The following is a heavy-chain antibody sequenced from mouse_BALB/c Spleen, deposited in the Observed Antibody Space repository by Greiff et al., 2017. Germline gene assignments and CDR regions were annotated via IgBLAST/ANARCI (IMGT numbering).Heavy chain of an antibody. J-gene: IGHJ1*01. CDR1: GYTFSSYW. CDR3: ARKGSSWYFDV. CDR2: ILPGSGST. Sequence: VQLQQSGAELMKPGASVKISCKATGYTFSSYWIEWVKQRPGHGLEWIGEILPGSGSTNYNEKFKGKATFTADTSSNTAYMQLSSLTSEDSAVYYCARKGSSWYFDVWGAGTTVTVSS. D-gene: IGHD3-3*01. V-gene: IGHV1-9*01.